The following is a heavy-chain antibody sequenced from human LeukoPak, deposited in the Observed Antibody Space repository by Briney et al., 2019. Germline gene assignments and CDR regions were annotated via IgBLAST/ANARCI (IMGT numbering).Heavy chain of an antibody. D-gene: IGHD3-10*01. Sequence: SETLSLTCAVSGGSISSSNWWSWVRQPPGKGLEWIGEIYHSGSTNYNPSLKSRVTISVDKSKNQFSLKLSSVTAADTAVYYCARDRGTMVRGVIITADKFGDYYYYFDYWGQGTLVTVSS. V-gene: IGHV4-4*02. J-gene: IGHJ4*02. CDR2: IYHSGST. CDR3: ARDRGTMVRGVIITADKFGDYYYYFDY. CDR1: GGSISSSNW.